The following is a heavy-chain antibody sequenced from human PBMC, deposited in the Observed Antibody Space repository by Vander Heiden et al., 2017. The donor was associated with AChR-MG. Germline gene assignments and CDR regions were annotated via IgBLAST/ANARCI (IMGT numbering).Heavy chain of an antibody. Sequence: EVQLVESGGGLVQPGGSLRLSCAASGFTFSSSEMNWVRPAPGKGLEWVSYISSSGSTIYYADSVKGRFTISRDNAKNSLYLQMNSLRAEDTAVYYCTLYDYIWGSYLGNDYWGQGTLVTVSS. CDR2: ISSSGSTI. J-gene: IGHJ4*02. D-gene: IGHD3-16*02. V-gene: IGHV3-48*03. CDR1: GFTFSSSE. CDR3: TLYDYIWGSYLGNDY.